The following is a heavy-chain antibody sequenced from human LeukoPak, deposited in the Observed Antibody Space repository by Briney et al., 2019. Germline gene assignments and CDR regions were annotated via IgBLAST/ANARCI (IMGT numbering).Heavy chain of an antibody. J-gene: IGHJ3*02. CDR2: IFHNGNT. CDR1: GGSISSSSYY. Sequence: SETLSLTCTVPGGSISSSSYYWGWIRQPPVKGLEWIGTIFHNGNTYYNPSLKSRVTISVDTSKNQFSLKLSSVTAADTAVYYCANLGGSAYYDFRAFDIWGQGTMVTVSS. CDR3: ANLGGSAYYDFRAFDI. D-gene: IGHD3-3*01. V-gene: IGHV4-39*01.